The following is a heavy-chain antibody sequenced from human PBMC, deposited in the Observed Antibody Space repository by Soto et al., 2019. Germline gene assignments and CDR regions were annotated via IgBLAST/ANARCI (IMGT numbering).Heavy chain of an antibody. D-gene: IGHD2-2*01. Sequence: QVQLQQWGAGLLKPSETLSLTCAVYGGSLSGYYWSWIRQPPGKGLEWIGEINHSGGTNYSPSLKSRVTISVDTSKNQFSLKLSSVTAADTAVYYCARGDLTRDYWGQGTLVTVSS. V-gene: IGHV4-34*01. CDR1: GGSLSGYY. J-gene: IGHJ4*02. CDR3: ARGDLTRDY. CDR2: INHSGGT.